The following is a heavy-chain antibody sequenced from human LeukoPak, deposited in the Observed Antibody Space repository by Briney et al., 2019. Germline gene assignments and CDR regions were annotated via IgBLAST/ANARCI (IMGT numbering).Heavy chain of an antibody. J-gene: IGHJ6*02. CDR2: TYYRSKWYN. CDR1: GDSVSINSSS. CDR3: ARGIVATIGDYYYGMDV. V-gene: IGHV6-1*01. Sequence: SSTLSLTFAISGDSVSINSSSWNWIRQSPSRGLEWLGCTYYRSKWYNDYAVSVNSRITINPDTSKKQFSLQLNSVTPEDTAVYYCARGIVATIGDYYYGMDVWGQGTTVTVSS. D-gene: IGHD5-12*01.